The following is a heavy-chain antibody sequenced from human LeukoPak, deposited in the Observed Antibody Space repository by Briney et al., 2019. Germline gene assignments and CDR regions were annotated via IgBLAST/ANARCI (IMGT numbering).Heavy chain of an antibody. D-gene: IGHD2-15*01. J-gene: IGHJ5*02. CDR2: ISYDGANK. V-gene: IGHV3-30-3*01. CDR3: VPEVGYCSFTRCPGDP. CDR1: GFTFFNYA. Sequence: GGSLRLSRAASGFTFFNYAMQWVRQAPGKGLEWVAVISYDGANKYYADSVKGRFTISRDNSKNTLYLQMNSLRAEDTAVYYCVPEVGYCSFTRCPGDPWGQGTLVTVSS.